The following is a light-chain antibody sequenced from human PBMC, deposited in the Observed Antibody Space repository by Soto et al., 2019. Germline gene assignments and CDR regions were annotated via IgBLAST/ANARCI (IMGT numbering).Light chain of an antibody. J-gene: IGLJ7*01. CDR1: SGHSSYI. Sequence: QAVVTQSSSASASLGSSVKLTCTLSSGHSSYIIAWHQQQPGKAPRYLMKLEGSGSYNKGSGVPDRFSGSSSGADRYLTIFNLQSEDEADYYCETWDSNTYAVFGGGTQLTVL. CDR2: LEGSGSY. CDR3: ETWDSNTYAV. V-gene: IGLV4-60*03.